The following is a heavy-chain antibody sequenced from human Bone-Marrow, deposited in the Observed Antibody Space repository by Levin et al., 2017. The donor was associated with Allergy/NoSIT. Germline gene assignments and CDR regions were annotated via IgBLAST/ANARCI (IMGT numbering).Heavy chain of an antibody. CDR3: AGGIAVAGRDYFDY. CDR1: GFTFSTYS. D-gene: IGHD6-13*01. V-gene: IGHV3-64*01. J-gene: IGHJ4*02. CDR2: ISSDGGST. Sequence: GGSLRLSCAASGFTFSTYSIHWVRQAPGKGLEYVSAISSDGGSTYYANSVKGRFTISRDNSKNTLYLQMGSLRAEDMAVYYCAGGIAVAGRDYFDYWGQGTLVTVSS.